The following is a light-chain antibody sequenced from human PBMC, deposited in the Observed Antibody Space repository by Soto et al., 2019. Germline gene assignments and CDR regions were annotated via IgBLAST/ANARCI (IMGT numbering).Light chain of an antibody. CDR1: QVVGKF. V-gene: IGKV3D-11*01. CDR3: QQRNSWPLT. J-gene: IGKJ4*01. Sequence: VLTQSPDTLSLSPGERATLSCRASQVVGKFLVWYQQKPGLSPSLVIYEASKRATDIPDRFSGSGSGTAFTLTINRLEPEDVGFYYCQQRNSWPLTFGGGTKVELK. CDR2: EAS.